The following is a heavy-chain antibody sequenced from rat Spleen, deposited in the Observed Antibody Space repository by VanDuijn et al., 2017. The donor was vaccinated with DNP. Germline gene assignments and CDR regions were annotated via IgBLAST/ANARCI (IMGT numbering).Heavy chain of an antibody. CDR1: GFSITSNY. CDR3: ARHGEYRYNYWFAY. CDR2: ISYSGTT. Sequence: EVQLQESGPGLVKPSQSLSLTCSVTGFSITSNYWGWIRKFPGNKMEWIGHISYSGTTSYHPSLKSRISITRDTSKNQFFLQLSSVTTEDTATYYCARHGEYRYNYWFAYWGQGTLVTVSS. J-gene: IGHJ3*01. D-gene: IGHD1-5*01. V-gene: IGHV3-1*01.